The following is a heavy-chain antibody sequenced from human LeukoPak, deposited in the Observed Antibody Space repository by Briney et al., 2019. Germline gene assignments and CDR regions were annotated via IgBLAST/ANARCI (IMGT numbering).Heavy chain of an antibody. V-gene: IGHV3-30*18. Sequence: GRSLRLSCAASGFTFSSYGMHWVRQAPGKGLEWVAVISYDGSNKYYADSVKGRFTISRDNSKNTLYLQMNSLRAEDTAMYYCAKDLRRSIMVRGGFDYWGQGTLVTVSS. CDR2: ISYDGSNK. CDR1: GFTFSSYG. J-gene: IGHJ4*02. D-gene: IGHD3-10*01. CDR3: AKDLRRSIMVRGGFDY.